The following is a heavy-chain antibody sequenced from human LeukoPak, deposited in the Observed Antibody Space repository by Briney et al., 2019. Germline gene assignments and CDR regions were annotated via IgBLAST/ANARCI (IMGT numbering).Heavy chain of an antibody. V-gene: IGHV3-48*01. CDR2: ISGSSGII. J-gene: IGHJ3*02. CDR3: ARDPSTRGDAFDI. CDR1: GFTFSTYS. Sequence: PGGSLRLSCAASGFTFSTYSMNWVRQAPGKGLEWVSYISGSSGIIHYVDSVKGRFTISRDNAKNSLYLQMNSLRAEDTAAYYCARDPSTRGDAFDIWGQGTMVTVSS.